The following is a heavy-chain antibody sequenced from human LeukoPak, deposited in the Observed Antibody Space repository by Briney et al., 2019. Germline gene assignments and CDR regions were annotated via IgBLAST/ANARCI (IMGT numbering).Heavy chain of an antibody. J-gene: IGHJ4*02. D-gene: IGHD3-22*01. CDR1: RFTFSSYW. CDR3: AREGDYYDSSGYYTNFDY. CDR2: IKQDGSEK. Sequence: PGGSLRLSCAASRFTFSSYWMSWVRQAPGKGLEWVANIKQDGSEKYYVDSVKGRFTISRDNAKNSLYLQMNSLRAEDTAVYYCAREGDYYDSSGYYTNFDYWGQGTLVTVSS. V-gene: IGHV3-7*03.